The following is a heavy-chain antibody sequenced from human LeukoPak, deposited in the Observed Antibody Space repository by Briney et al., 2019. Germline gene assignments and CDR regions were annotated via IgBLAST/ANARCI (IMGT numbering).Heavy chain of an antibody. V-gene: IGHV1-18*01. CDR1: GYTFTSYG. CDR3: ARGEYFEYIGVAGTIDY. Sequence: ASVKVSCKASGYTFTSYGISWVRQAPGQGLEWMGWISAYNGNTNYAQKLQGRVTMTTDTSTSTAYMELRSLRSDDTAVYYCARGEYFEYIGVAGTIDYWGQGTLVTVSS. D-gene: IGHD6-19*01. J-gene: IGHJ4*02. CDR2: ISAYNGNT.